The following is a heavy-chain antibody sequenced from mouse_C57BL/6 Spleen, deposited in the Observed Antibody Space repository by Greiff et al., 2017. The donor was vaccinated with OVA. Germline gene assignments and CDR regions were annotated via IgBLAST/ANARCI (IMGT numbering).Heavy chain of an antibody. V-gene: IGHV1-9*01. Sequence: VKLMESGAELMKPGASVTLSCKATGYTFTGYWIEWVKQRPGHGLEWSGEFLPGNGSTNYNEKFKGKATFTADTSSNTDYMQLSSLTTEDSAIYYCAIYHYDSWFAYWGQGTLVTVSA. D-gene: IGHD1-2*01. CDR2: FLPGNGST. J-gene: IGHJ3*01. CDR1: GYTFTGYW. CDR3: AIYHYDSWFAY.